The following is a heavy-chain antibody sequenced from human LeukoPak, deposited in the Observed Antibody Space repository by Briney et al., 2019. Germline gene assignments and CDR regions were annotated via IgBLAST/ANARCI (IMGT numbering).Heavy chain of an antibody. CDR1: GYTFTSYD. V-gene: IGHV1-8*01. D-gene: IGHD1-1*01. CDR2: MNPNSGNT. J-gene: IGHJ3*02. Sequence: ASVKVSCKASGYTFTSYDINWGRQATGQGLEWMGWMNPNSGNTGYAQKFQGRVTMTRNTSISTAYMELSRLRSDDTAVYYCARDKSNGRGLNAFDIWGQGTMVTVSS. CDR3: ARDKSNGRGLNAFDI.